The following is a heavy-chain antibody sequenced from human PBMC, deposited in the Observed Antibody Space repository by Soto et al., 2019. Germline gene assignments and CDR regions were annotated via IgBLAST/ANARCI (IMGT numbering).Heavy chain of an antibody. CDR1: GYSFTSYG. CDR2: INAPNGDT. D-gene: IGHD6-13*01. J-gene: IGHJ5*02. CDR3: VRRHVSATGIDWFDP. V-gene: IGHV1-3*01. Sequence: ASVKVSCKASGYSFTSYGIHWVRQAPGQRLEWMGWINAPNGDTIYSPTFQGRVTITRDTSASTAYMELSSLRFEDTAVYYCVRRHVSATGIDWFDPWGQGTLVTAPQ.